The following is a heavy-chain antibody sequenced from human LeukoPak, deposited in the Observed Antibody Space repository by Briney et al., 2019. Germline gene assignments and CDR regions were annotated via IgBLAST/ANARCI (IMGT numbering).Heavy chain of an antibody. D-gene: IGHD6-13*01. CDR2: INPSGGST. J-gene: IGHJ6*02. V-gene: IGHV1-46*01. CDR1: GYAFTSYY. CDR3: ARAGTEQLVRSRKETDYYYYYGMDV. Sequence: ASVKVSCKASGYAFTSYYMHWVRQAPGQGLEWMGIINPSGGSTSYAQKFQGRVTMTRDTSTSTVYMELSSLRSEDTAVYYCARAGTEQLVRSRKETDYYYYYGMDVWGQGTTVTVSS.